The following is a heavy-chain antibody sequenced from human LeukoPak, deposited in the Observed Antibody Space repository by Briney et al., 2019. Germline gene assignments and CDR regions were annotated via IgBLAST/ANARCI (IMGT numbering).Heavy chain of an antibody. CDR2: IYTSGST. D-gene: IGHD5-18*01. Sequence: SETQSLTCTVSGGSISSGSYYWSWIRQPAGKGLEWIGRIYTSGSTNYNPSLKSRVTISVDTSKNQFSLKLSSVTAADTAVYYCAGSGYSYALGYWGQGTLVTVSS. CDR1: GGSISSGSYY. CDR3: AGSGYSYALGY. V-gene: IGHV4-61*02. J-gene: IGHJ4*02.